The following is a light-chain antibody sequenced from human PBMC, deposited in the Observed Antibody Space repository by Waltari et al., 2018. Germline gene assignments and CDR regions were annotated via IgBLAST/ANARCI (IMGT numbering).Light chain of an antibody. CDR1: SGSASSTSY. CDR2: TTN. CDR3: LVYMGSGIWV. Sequence: QTVVPQEPSLSVSPGGTVTLTCVFSSGSASSTSYVSWYQQRPGQTPLPRVYTTNIRSSGFPDRFSGSSLGNKAALIITGAQADDECDYYCLVYMGSGIWVFGGGTKLTVL. J-gene: IGLJ3*02. V-gene: IGLV8-61*01.